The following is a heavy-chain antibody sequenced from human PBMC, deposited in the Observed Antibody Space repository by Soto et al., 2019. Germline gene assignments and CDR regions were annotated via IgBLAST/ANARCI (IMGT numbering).Heavy chain of an antibody. Sequence: EVQLVESGGGLVHPGGSLRLSCAASGFTFSDYSMNWVRQAPGKGLEWVSYITSDGGVTYYADSVKGRFSVSRDNDKKSLFLQMNSLRDEETAVYYCARLPKGSTVTSWGQGTLVTVSS. CDR2: ITSDGGVT. CDR3: ARLPKGSTVTS. V-gene: IGHV3-48*02. D-gene: IGHD4-17*01. J-gene: IGHJ4*02. CDR1: GFTFSDYS.